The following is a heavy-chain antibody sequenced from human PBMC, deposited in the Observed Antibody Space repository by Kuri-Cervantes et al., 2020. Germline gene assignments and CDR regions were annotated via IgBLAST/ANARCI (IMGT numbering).Heavy chain of an antibody. CDR1: VYIFISYG. CDR2: IIPIFGTA. Sequence: SAVNVSRKTSVYIFISYGITWVRQAPGQGREWMGGIIPIFGTANYAQKFQGRVTITADKSTSTAYMKLSSQRSEDTAVYYCATAVFTGYYYMDVWGKGTTVTVSS. D-gene: IGHD4-11*01. CDR3: ATAVFTGYYYMDV. V-gene: IGHV1-69*06. J-gene: IGHJ6*03.